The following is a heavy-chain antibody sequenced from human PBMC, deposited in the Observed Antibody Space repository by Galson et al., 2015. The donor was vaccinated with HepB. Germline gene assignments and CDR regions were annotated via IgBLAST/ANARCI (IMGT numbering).Heavy chain of an antibody. V-gene: IGHV1-69*13. CDR1: GGTFSSYA. D-gene: IGHD3-22*01. CDR3: ARGSYYDSSGYYFYGCFDP. J-gene: IGHJ5*02. Sequence: SVKVSCKASGGTFSSYAISWVRQAPGQGLEWMGGIIPIFGTANYAQKFQGRVTITADESTSTAYMELSSLRSEDTAVYYCARGSYYDSSGYYFYGCFDPWGQGTLVTVSS. CDR2: IIPIFGTA.